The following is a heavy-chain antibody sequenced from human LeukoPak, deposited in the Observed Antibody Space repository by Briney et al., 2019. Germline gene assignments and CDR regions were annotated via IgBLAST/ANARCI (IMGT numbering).Heavy chain of an antibody. Sequence: GGSLRLSCAASGFTFDVYGMSWVREASGKGLECVSGINWNGGSTGYADSVKDRFTISRDNAKNPLYLQMNSLRAEDTALYYCARARTYVSYYYYMDVWGKGTTVTVSS. J-gene: IGHJ6*03. V-gene: IGHV3-20*04. D-gene: IGHD1-14*01. CDR3: ARARTYVSYYYYMDV. CDR1: GFTFDVYG. CDR2: INWNGGST.